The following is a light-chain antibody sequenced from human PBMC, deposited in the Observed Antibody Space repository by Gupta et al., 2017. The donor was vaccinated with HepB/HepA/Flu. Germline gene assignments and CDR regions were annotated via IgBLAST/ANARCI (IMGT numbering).Light chain of an antibody. V-gene: IGKV3-11*01. CDR1: QSVSSY. CDR2: DAS. Sequence: EIVLTQSLAILSLSPGERATLSCRASQSVSSYLAWYQQKPGQAPRLLIYDASNRATGIPARFSGSGSGTDFTLTISSLEPEDFAVYYCQQRTNFGQGTKLEIK. J-gene: IGKJ2*01. CDR3: QQRTN.